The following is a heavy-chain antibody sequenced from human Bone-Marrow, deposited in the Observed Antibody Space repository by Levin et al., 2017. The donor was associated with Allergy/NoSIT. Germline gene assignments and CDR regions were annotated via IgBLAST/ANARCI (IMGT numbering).Heavy chain of an antibody. J-gene: IGHJ1*01. Sequence: GGSLRLSCAASGFTFSNYEMNWVRQAPGKGLEWVSHISTSGGSIHYADSVRGRFTISRDNAKNSLYLQMNSLRAEDTAVYYCARPYTSGWEYFHHWGQGTLVTVSS. CDR1: GFTFSNYE. V-gene: IGHV3-48*03. CDR3: ARPYTSGWEYFHH. D-gene: IGHD6-19*01. CDR2: ISTSGGSI.